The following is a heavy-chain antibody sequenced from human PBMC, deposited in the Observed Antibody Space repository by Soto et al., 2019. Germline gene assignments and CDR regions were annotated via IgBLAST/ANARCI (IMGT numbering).Heavy chain of an antibody. J-gene: IGHJ4*02. CDR2: ISGTGGST. V-gene: IGHV3-23*01. D-gene: IGHD6-19*01. CDR1: GFTFSSYA. CDR3: AGGWGIAVAGIDY. Sequence: GGSLRLSCAASGFTFSSYAMSWIRQAPGKGLEWVSVISGTGGSTHYADSVKGRFTISRDNSKNTLHLQMNSLRAEDTAIYYCAGGWGIAVAGIDYWGQGTLVTVSS.